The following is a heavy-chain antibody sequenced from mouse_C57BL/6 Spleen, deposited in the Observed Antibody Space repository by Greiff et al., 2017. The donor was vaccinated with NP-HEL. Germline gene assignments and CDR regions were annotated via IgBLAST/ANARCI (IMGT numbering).Heavy chain of an antibody. Sequence: EVQLQQSGPELVKPGASVKISCKASGYSFTGYYMNWVKQSPEKSLEWIGEINPSTGGTTYNQKFKAKATLTVDKSSSTAYMQLKSLTSEDSAVYYCARDYYGSSYWFAYWGQGTLDTVSA. CDR1: GYSFTGYY. CDR2: INPSTGGT. D-gene: IGHD1-1*01. V-gene: IGHV1-42*01. J-gene: IGHJ3*01. CDR3: ARDYYGSSYWFAY.